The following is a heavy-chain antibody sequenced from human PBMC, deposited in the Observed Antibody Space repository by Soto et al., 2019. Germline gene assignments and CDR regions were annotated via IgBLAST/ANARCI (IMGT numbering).Heavy chain of an antibody. Sequence: SETLSRTCTVAGGCISRGDYYWSWIRQRPGKAREWIGHIYYSGSTYYNPSLKSRVTISVDTSKNQFSLKLSSVTAADTAVYYCARGAHHYSDSSGSIIWGQGTLVTASS. V-gene: IGHV4-30-4*01. D-gene: IGHD3-22*01. CDR3: ARGAHHYSDSSGSII. CDR1: GGCISRGDYY. J-gene: IGHJ4*02. CDR2: IYYSGST.